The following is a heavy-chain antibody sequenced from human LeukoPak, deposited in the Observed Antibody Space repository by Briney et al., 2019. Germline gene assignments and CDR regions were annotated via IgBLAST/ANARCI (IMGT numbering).Heavy chain of an antibody. Sequence: PGGSLRLSCAASGFTFSDFYMSWIRQAPGKGLEWVSYISSSSTYINYADSVRGRFTISRDNAKNSLYLQMNSLRAEDTAVYYCARVDSSGSSLFDSWGQGTLVTVSS. V-gene: IGHV3-11*05. D-gene: IGHD3-22*01. CDR3: ARVDSSGSSLFDS. CDR1: GFTFSDFY. CDR2: ISSSSTYI. J-gene: IGHJ4*02.